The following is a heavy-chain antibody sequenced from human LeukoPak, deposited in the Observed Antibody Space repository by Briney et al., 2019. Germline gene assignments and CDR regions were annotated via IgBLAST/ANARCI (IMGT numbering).Heavy chain of an antibody. J-gene: IGHJ6*02. CDR2: IYYSGST. V-gene: IGHV4-59*08. CDR3: ARNGGNSIGYYYYGMDV. CDR1: GGSISSYY. Sequence: SETLSLTCTVSGGSISSYYWSWIRQPPGKGLEWIGYIYYSGSTNYNPSLKSRVTISVDTSKNQFSLKLSSVTAADTAVYYCARNGGNSIGYYYYGMDVWGQGTTVTVSS. D-gene: IGHD4-23*01.